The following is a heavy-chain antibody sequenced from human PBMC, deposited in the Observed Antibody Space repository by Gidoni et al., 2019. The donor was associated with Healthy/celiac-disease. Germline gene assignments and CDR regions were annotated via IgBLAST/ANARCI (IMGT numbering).Heavy chain of an antibody. J-gene: IGHJ4*02. CDR3: ARGRRRDGYNSYFDY. CDR2: INHSGST. V-gene: IGHV4-34*01. CDR1: GGSFSGYY. Sequence: QVQLQQWGAGLLKPSETLSLTCAVYGGSFSGYYWSWLRQPPGKGLEWIGEINHSGSTNYNPALKSRATISVDTSKNQFSLKLSSVTAADTAVYYCARGRRRDGYNSYFDYWGQGTLVTVSS. D-gene: IGHD5-12*01.